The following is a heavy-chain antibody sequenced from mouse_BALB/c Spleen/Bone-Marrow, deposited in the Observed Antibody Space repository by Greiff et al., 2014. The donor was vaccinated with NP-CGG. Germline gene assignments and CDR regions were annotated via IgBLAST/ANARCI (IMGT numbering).Heavy chain of an antibody. D-gene: IGHD4-1*01. CDR1: GYTFTSSC. CDR2: IHPNSGNT. Sequence: VQVVESGSVLVRPGASVKLSCKASGYTFTSSCMHWAKQRPGQGLEWIGEIHPNSGNTNYNEKFKGKATLTVDTSSSTAYVDPSSLTSEDSAVYYCARSGFDYWGQGTTLTVSS. J-gene: IGHJ2*01. CDR3: ARSGFDY. V-gene: IGHV1S130*01.